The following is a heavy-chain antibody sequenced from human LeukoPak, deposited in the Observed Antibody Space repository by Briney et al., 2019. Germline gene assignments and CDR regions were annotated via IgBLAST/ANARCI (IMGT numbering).Heavy chain of an antibody. CDR3: ARGHPRRDNRGLNYSGSGSYYNMFDY. J-gene: IGHJ4*02. Sequence: GRSLRLSCAASGFTFSSYGMHWVRQAPGKGLEWVAVICYDGNNKYYADSVKGRFTITRDNSKNTLYLQMNSLRAEDTAMYYCARGHPRRDNRGLNYSGSGSYYNMFDYWGQGTLVTVSS. CDR1: GFTFSSYG. V-gene: IGHV3-33*01. CDR2: ICYDGNNK. D-gene: IGHD3-10*01.